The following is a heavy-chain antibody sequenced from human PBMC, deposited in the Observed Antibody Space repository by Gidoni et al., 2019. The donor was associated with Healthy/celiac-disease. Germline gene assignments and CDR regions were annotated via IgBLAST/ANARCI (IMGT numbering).Heavy chain of an antibody. CDR1: GFTFSSYS. CDR2: ISSSSSYI. CDR3: ARGVTMVRGVINWFDP. Sequence: EVQLVESGGGLVKPGGSLRLSCAASGFTFSSYSMKWGRQAPGKGLEWVSSISSSSSYIYYADSVKGRFTISRDNAKNSLYLQMNSLRAEDTAVYYCARGVTMVRGVINWFDPWGQGTLVTVSS. J-gene: IGHJ5*02. V-gene: IGHV3-21*01. D-gene: IGHD3-10*01.